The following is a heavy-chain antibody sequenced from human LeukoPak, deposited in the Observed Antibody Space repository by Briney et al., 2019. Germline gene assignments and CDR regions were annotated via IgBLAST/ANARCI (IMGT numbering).Heavy chain of an antibody. CDR2: ISETSRKT. V-gene: IGHV3-23*01. J-gene: IGHJ1*01. CDR1: GFTFNIYA. D-gene: IGHD5-24*01. Sequence: GGSLRLSCAASGFTFNIYAMSWVRQAPGKGLEWVSAISETSRKTYYADSVKGRFTISRANSKNTLYLQMDGLRDEDTAVYYCVQEARRDGYKLAPVAEHWGQGTLVTVSS. CDR3: VQEARRDGYKLAPVAEH.